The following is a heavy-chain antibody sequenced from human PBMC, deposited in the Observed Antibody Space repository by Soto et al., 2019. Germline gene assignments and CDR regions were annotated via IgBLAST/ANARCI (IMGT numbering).Heavy chain of an antibody. Sequence: GESLKISCQGSGYRFSTYWIHWVRQLPGKGLESVGIIYPADSDTRYSPSFQGQVTISADKTISTTYLQWSSLKASDTAMYFCARRYIAAPATALDLSGQGTPVPVSS. D-gene: IGHD6-13*01. CDR3: ARRYIAAPATALDL. CDR1: GYRFSTYW. V-gene: IGHV5-51*01. CDR2: IYPADSDT. J-gene: IGHJ5*02.